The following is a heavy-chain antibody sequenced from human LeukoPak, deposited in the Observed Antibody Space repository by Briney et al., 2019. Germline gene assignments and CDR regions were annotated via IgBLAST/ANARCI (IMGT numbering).Heavy chain of an antibody. Sequence: GGSLRLSCAASGFTFDDYAMHWVRQAPGKGLEWVSGISWNSGSIGYADSVKGRFTISRDNAKNSLHLQMNSLRAEDMALYYCAKDFAAAALYYFDYWGQGTLVTVSS. J-gene: IGHJ4*02. CDR1: GFTFDDYA. D-gene: IGHD6-13*01. CDR2: ISWNSGSI. CDR3: AKDFAAAALYYFDY. V-gene: IGHV3-9*03.